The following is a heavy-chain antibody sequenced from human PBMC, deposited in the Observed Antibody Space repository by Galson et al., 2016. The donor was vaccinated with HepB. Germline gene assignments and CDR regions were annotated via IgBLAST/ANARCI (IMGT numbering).Heavy chain of an antibody. D-gene: IGHD2-8*01. J-gene: IGHJ5*02. CDR1: GFTFGDYA. CDR3: AKDRDPTSTNCHHPYFDP. V-gene: IGHV3-23*01. Sequence: SLRLSCAVSGFTFGDYAMSWVRQAPGKGLEWVSSISDNGASTYYAASVEDRFTISRADSKNTVYPQMERLRAEDTAIYYCAKDRDPTSTNCHHPYFDPRGQGALVTVSS. CDR2: ISDNGAST.